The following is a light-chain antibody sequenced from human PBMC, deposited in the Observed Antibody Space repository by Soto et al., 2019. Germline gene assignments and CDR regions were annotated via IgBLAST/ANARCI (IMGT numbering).Light chain of an antibody. CDR3: QSYDASLRGSGV. Sequence: QSVLTQPPSVSGAPGQTVTITCIGSGTNFGAGFDVHWYQQLPGTAAKLLIYGNKSRPSGVPDLFSGYRSGNSASLTITGLQAVDDADYYCQSYDASLRGSGVFGTGTKLTVL. J-gene: IGLJ1*01. CDR1: GTNFGAGFD. V-gene: IGLV1-40*01. CDR2: GNK.